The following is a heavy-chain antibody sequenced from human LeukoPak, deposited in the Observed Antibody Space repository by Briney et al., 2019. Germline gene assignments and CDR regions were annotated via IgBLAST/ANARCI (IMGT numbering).Heavy chain of an antibody. V-gene: IGHV1-18*01. Sequence: ASEKVSCKASGYTFTSYGISWVRQAPGQGLEWMGWINAYNNGYTNYTQKLRGRVTMTTDTSTSTAYMELRSLRSDDTAVYYCARDGHSSGYYQTDAFHIWGQGTMVTVSS. D-gene: IGHD3-22*01. CDR2: INAYNNGYT. CDR3: ARDGHSSGYYQTDAFHI. J-gene: IGHJ3*02. CDR1: GYTFTSYG.